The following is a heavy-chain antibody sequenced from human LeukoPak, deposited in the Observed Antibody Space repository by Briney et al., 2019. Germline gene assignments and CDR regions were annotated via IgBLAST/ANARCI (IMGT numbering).Heavy chain of an antibody. CDR1: GGTFSSYA. V-gene: IGHV1-69*13. CDR3: ASSLYYYDSSGYLALYYFDY. Sequence: SVKVSCKASGGTFSSYAISWVRQAPGQGLEWMGGIIPIFGTANYAQKFQGRVTITADESTSTAYMELSSLRSEDTAVYHCASSLYYYDSSGYLALYYFDYWGQGTLVTVSS. CDR2: IIPIFGTA. D-gene: IGHD3-22*01. J-gene: IGHJ4*02.